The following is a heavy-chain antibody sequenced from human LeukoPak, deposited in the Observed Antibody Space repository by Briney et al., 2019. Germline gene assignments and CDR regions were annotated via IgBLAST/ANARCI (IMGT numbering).Heavy chain of an antibody. CDR1: GGTFSSYA. V-gene: IGHV1-18*01. CDR3: AREMATLLGNDY. D-gene: IGHD5-24*01. J-gene: IGHJ4*02. CDR2: ISAYNGNT. Sequence: ASVKVSCKASGGTFSSYAISWVRQAPGQGLEWMGWISAYNGNTNYAQKLQGGVTMTTDTSTSTAYMELRSLRSDDTAVYYCAREMATLLGNDYWGQGTLVTVSS.